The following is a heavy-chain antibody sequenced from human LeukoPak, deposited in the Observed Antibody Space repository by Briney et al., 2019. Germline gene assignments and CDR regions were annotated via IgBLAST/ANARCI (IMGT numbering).Heavy chain of an antibody. CDR3: ARSVSYGSGSYSLY. D-gene: IGHD3-10*01. CDR1: GYSLGSYW. Sequence: GESLKISCKAPGYSLGSYWISWVRQMPGKGLEYMGRIDPSDSNTNFSPSFQGHVTISADKSISTAYLQWSSLKASDTARYYCARSVSYGSGSYSLYWGQGTLVTVSS. J-gene: IGHJ4*02. CDR2: IDPSDSNT. V-gene: IGHV5-10-1*01.